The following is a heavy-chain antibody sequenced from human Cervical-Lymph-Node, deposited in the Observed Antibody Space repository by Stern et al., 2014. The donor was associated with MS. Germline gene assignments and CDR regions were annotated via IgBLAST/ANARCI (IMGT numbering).Heavy chain of an antibody. V-gene: IGHV3-21*02. CDR1: GFTFSSYS. J-gene: IGHJ4*02. D-gene: IGHD4-17*01. CDR3: ARGPRYAHGDPTDY. Sequence: EVQLVESGGGLVKPGGSLRLSCAASGFTFSSYSMNWVRQAPGKGLEWVSSISSSSSYIYYADSVKGRFTISRDNAKNSLYLQMNSLRAEDTAVYYCARGPRYAHGDPTDYWGQGTLVTVSS. CDR2: ISSSSSYI.